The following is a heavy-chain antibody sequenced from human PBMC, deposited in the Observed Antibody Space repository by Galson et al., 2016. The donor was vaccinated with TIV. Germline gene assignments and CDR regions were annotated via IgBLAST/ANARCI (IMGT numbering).Heavy chain of an antibody. CDR3: SRGNWNYGMGGAMDV. V-gene: IGHV6-1*01. J-gene: IGHJ6*02. Sequence: CAISGDSVSGNTAAWNWVRQSLSRGLEWLGRTYYTSKWNTDYAVSVKGRIIIRPETSMNQVSLQLSSVIPDDTAVYYCSRGNWNYGMGGAMDVWGRGTTVTVSS. CDR1: GDSVSGNTAA. D-gene: IGHD1-7*01. CDR2: TYYTSKWNT.